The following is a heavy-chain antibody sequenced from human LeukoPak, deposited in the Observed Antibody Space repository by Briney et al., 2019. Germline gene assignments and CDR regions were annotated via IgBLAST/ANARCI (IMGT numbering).Heavy chain of an antibody. V-gene: IGHV1-46*01. J-gene: IGHJ3*02. D-gene: IGHD3-10*01. Sequence: ASVKVSCKASGYTFTSYYMHWVRQAPGQGLEWMGIINPSGGSTSYAQKFQGRVTMTRDTSTSTVYMELSSLRSEDTAVYYCARDRDVVRGEDDAFDIWGQGTMVTVSS. CDR1: GYTFTSYY. CDR3: ARDRDVVRGEDDAFDI. CDR2: INPSGGST.